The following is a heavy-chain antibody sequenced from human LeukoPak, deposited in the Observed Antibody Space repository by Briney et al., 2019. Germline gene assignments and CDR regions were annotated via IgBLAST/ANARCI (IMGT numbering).Heavy chain of an antibody. CDR3: AKGAGYNNGDASDI. J-gene: IGHJ3*02. D-gene: IGHD5-24*01. Sequence: GGSLRLSCAASGFTFNNYAMHWVRQGPGKGLEWVSLISGDGGRVYYADSIKGRFTISRDNSKNSLYLQMNSLRTEDTALYYCAKGAGYNNGDASDIWGLGTMVTVSS. CDR1: GFTFNNYA. V-gene: IGHV3-43*02. CDR2: ISGDGGRV.